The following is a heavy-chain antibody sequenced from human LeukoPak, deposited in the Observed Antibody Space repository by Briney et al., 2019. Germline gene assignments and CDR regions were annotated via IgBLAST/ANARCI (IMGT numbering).Heavy chain of an antibody. CDR1: GYTFTSYG. D-gene: IGHD6-19*01. Sequence: ASVKVSCKASGYTFTSYGISWVRQAPGQGLEWMGWISAYNGNTNYAQKLQGRVTMTTDTSTGTAYMELRSLRSDDTAVYYCARDNRVAVAGTGGFDYWGQGTLVTVSS. J-gene: IGHJ4*02. CDR3: ARDNRVAVAGTGGFDY. V-gene: IGHV1-18*01. CDR2: ISAYNGNT.